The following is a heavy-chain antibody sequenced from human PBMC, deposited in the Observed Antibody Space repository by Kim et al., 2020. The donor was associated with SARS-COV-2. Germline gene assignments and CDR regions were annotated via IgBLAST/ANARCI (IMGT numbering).Heavy chain of an antibody. CDR1: GFTFSNYN. CDR3: ARRSGGGQFNWNFDY. D-gene: IGHD1-20*01. CDR2: ISSSSSTM. Sequence: GGSLRLSCAASGFTFSNYNMNWVRQAPGKGLEWVSYISSSSSTMYYADSVKGRFTISRDNAKDSLFLQMNSLRDEDTAVYYCARRSGGGQFNWNFDYWGQGTLVTVSS. V-gene: IGHV3-48*02. J-gene: IGHJ4*02.